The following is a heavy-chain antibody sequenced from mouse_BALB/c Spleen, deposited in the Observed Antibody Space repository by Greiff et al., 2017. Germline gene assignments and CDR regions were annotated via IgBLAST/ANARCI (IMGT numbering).Heavy chain of an antibody. D-gene: IGHD2-4*01. CDR2: INPYNDGT. V-gene: IGHV1-14*01. CDR1: GYTFTSYV. J-gene: IGHJ4*01. Sequence: EVQRVESGPELVKPGASVKMSCKASGYTFTSYVMHWVKQKPGQGLEWIGYINPYNDGTKYNEKFKGKATLTSDKSSSTAYMELSSLTSEDSAVYYCARSGYDYDGGYAMDYWGQGTSVTVSS. CDR3: ARSGYDYDGGYAMDY.